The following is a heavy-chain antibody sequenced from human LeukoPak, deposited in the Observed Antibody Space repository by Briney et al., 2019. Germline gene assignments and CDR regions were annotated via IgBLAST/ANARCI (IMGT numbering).Heavy chain of an antibody. D-gene: IGHD3-10*01. J-gene: IGHJ6*04. CDR1: GGTFSSYA. CDR2: IIPIFGTA. CDR3: ARDGDQVRGAEHYYYGMDV. V-gene: IGHV1-69*06. Sequence: SVKVSCKASGGTFSSYAISWVRQAPGQGLEWMGGIIPIFGTANYAQKFQGRVTITADKSTSTAYMELSSLRSEDTAVYYCARDGDQVRGAEHYYYGMDVWGKGTTVTVSS.